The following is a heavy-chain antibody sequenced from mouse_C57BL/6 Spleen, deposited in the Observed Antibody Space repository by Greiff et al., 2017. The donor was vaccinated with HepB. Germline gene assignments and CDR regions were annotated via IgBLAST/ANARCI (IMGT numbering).Heavy chain of an antibody. CDR1: GYTFTSYW. V-gene: IGHV1-59*01. D-gene: IGHD3-2*02. J-gene: IGHJ3*01. CDR3: ARRDEKDSSGSFAY. Sequence: VQLQQPGAELVRPGTSVKLSCKASGYTFTSYWMHWVKQRPGQGLEWIGVIDPSDSYTNYNQKFKGKATLTVDTSSSTAYIQLSSLTSEDSAVYYCARRDEKDSSGSFAYWGQGTLVTVSA. CDR2: IDPSDSYT.